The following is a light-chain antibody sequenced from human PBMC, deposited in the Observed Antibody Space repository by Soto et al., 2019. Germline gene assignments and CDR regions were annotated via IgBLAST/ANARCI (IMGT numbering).Light chain of an antibody. CDR2: GAS. V-gene: IGKV1-16*02. CDR1: QAISNY. Sequence: DIPMTQSPSSLSASVGDRVTITCRASQAISNYVAWFQQKPGKAPKSLIYGASSLRSGVPSKFSGSGSGTDFTLTISNLQPEDFATYYCQHYNTYPITFGQGTRLEI. CDR3: QHYNTYPIT. J-gene: IGKJ5*01.